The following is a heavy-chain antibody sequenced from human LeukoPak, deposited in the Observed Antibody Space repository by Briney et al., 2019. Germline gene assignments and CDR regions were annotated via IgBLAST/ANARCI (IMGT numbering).Heavy chain of an antibody. V-gene: IGHV1-18*04. Sequence: ASVTVSCKASGYTFTGYYMHWVRQAPGHGLEWMGWISAYNGNRKYEKKLQGRVTMTTDTATSTAYMELSSLRADDTAVYYCARDRWGVNYYQYMDVWGKGTTVTVSS. CDR3: ARDRWGVNYYQYMDV. CDR2: ISAYNGNR. J-gene: IGHJ6*03. D-gene: IGHD3-10*01. CDR1: GYTFTGYY.